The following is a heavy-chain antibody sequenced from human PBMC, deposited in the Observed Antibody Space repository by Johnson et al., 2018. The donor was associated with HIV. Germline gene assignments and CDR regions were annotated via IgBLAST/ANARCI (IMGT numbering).Heavy chain of an antibody. V-gene: IGHV3-66*01. CDR3: AREGAWELRPGAVDI. J-gene: IGHJ3*02. CDR2: IYSGGST. CDR1: GFNVSSNY. Sequence: VQLVESGGGLVQPGGSLRLSCAVSGFNVSSNYMSWVRQAPGKGLEWVSVIYSGGSTYYAASVKGRFTISRDNSKNTLYFQMNSLRAEDTAVYFCAREGAWELRPGAVDIWGQGTMVTVSS. D-gene: IGHD1-26*01.